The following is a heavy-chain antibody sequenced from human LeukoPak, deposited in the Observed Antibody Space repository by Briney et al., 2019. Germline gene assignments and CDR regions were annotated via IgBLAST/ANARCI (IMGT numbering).Heavy chain of an antibody. D-gene: IGHD6-19*01. CDR1: GFTFSNYW. Sequence: GGSLRLSCAGTGFTFSNYWMNWVRQAPGKGLEWVANIKEDGSQRYYVDSVKGRFTISRGNGKNSVYLQMSSLGAEDTAVYYCAGSSGWLFDYWGQGTLVAVSS. CDR2: IKEDGSQR. CDR3: AGSSGWLFDY. J-gene: IGHJ4*02. V-gene: IGHV3-7*01.